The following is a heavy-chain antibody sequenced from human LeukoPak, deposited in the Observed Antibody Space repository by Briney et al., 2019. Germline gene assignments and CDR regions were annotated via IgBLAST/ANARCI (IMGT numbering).Heavy chain of an antibody. CDR2: IFYGGDT. Sequence: SETLSLTCTVSSGSIRSSSYYWAWVRQSPGKGLEWIGNIFYGGDTYYSPSLKSRVTIVVDTSKNELSLNLASVTAADTAVYYCVRHLRRYSSTSTMFDFWGPGTLVTVSS. V-gene: IGHV4-39*01. D-gene: IGHD6-6*01. CDR1: SGSIRSSSYY. J-gene: IGHJ4*02. CDR3: VRHLRRYSSTSTMFDF.